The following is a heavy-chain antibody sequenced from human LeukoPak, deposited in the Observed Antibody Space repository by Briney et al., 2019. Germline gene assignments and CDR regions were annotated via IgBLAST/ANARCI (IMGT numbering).Heavy chain of an antibody. D-gene: IGHD3-16*01. CDR1: GFSFSSYG. CDR3: AIFGIAELVPDAFDI. V-gene: IGHV3-33*01. Sequence: GGSLRLSCAASGFSFSSYGMHWVRQAPGKGLEWVAVIWYDGSKKYYADSVKGRFIISRDNSRNTLYLQMNSLRAEDTAVYYCAIFGIAELVPDAFDIWGQGTMVTVSS. CDR2: IWYDGSKK. J-gene: IGHJ3*02.